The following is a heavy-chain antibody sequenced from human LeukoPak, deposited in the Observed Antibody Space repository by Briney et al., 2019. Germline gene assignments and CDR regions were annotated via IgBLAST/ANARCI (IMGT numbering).Heavy chain of an antibody. CDR1: GYSFTSYW. D-gene: IGHD5-18*01. CDR2: IDPSDSYT. Sequence: GESLKISCKGSGYSFTSYWISWVRQMPGKGLGWMGRIDPSDSYTNYSPSFQGHVTISADNSISTAYLQWSSLKASDTAMYYCARDGVSGYSYGGYWGQGTLVTVSS. J-gene: IGHJ4*02. V-gene: IGHV5-10-1*01. CDR3: ARDGVSGYSYGGY.